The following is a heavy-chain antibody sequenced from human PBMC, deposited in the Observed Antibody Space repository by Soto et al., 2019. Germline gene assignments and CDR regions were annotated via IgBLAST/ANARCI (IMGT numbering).Heavy chain of an antibody. J-gene: IGHJ4*02. Sequence: ASGWPSDDYTMHGVRQAPGKGLECVSLINWDGGSTYYADSVKGRFTISRDNSKNSLYLQMNSLRTEDTAFYYCAKDIAGSGWYSLDYSGQGTLFTVSS. D-gene: IGHD6-19*01. CDR3: AKDIAGSGWYSLDY. CDR1: GWPSDDYT. V-gene: IGHV3-43*01. CDR2: INWDGGST.